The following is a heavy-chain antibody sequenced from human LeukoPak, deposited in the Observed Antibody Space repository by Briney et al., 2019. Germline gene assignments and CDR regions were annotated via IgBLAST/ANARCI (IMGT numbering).Heavy chain of an antibody. Sequence: SQTLSLTCTVSGGSISSGGYYWRWIRQRPGRGLEWIGYIYYSGSTYYNPSLKSRVTISVDTSKNQFSLKLSSVIAADTAVYYCARDDGYSAFDYWGQGTLVTVSS. J-gene: IGHJ4*02. V-gene: IGHV4-31*03. CDR1: GGSISSGGYY. CDR3: ARDDGYSAFDY. CDR2: IYYSGST. D-gene: IGHD5-24*01.